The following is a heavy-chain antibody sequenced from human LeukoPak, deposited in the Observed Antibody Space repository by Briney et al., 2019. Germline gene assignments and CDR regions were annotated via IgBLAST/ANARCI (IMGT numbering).Heavy chain of an antibody. V-gene: IGHV3-7*01. CDR3: VGGDY. CDR1: GLTFSIHW. CDR2: INQDGSDK. Sequence: SGGSLRLSCAASGLTFSIHWMNWVRQAPGKGLECVANINQDGSDKYYVDSVKGRFIISRDNTKNSLYLQMNSLRAEDTAVYYCVGGDYWGQGTLVTVSS. J-gene: IGHJ4*02.